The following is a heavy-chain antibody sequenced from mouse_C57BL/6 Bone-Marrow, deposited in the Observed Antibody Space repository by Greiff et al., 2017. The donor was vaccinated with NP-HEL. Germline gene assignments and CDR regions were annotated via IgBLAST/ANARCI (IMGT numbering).Heavy chain of an antibody. CDR1: GFTFSDYG. CDR3: ARLDYDSLYYYAMDY. J-gene: IGHJ4*01. Sequence: EVKLVESGGGLVQPGGSLKLSCAASGFTFSDYGMAWVRQAPRKGPAWVAFISNLAYSIYYADTVTGRFTISRENAKNTLYLEMSSLRSEDTAMYYCARLDYDSLYYYAMDYWGQGTSVTVSS. D-gene: IGHD2-4*01. V-gene: IGHV5-15*01. CDR2: ISNLAYSI.